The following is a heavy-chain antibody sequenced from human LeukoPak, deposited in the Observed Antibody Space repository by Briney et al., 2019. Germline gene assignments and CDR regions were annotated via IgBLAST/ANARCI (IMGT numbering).Heavy chain of an antibody. CDR2: IYYSGST. J-gene: IGHJ4*02. CDR3: AREGRGYFDY. Sequence: SETLSLTCTVSGGSVSSGSYYWSWIRQPPGKGLEWIGYIYYSGSTNYNPSLKSRVTISVDTSKNQFPLKLSSVTAADTAVYYCAREGRGYFDYWGQGTLVTVSS. V-gene: IGHV4-61*01. CDR1: GGSVSSGSYY. D-gene: IGHD3-10*01.